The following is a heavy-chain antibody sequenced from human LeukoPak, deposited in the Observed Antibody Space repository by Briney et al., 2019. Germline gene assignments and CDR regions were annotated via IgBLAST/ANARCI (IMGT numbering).Heavy chain of an antibody. D-gene: IGHD5-18*01. CDR2: IKQDGSEK. CDR1: GFTFTGYC. V-gene: IGHV3-7*01. Sequence: GGSLRLSCAASGFTFTGYCMSWVRQAPGKGLEWVANIKQDGSEKYYADSVKGRFTISRDNSKNTLYLQMNSLRAEDTAVYYCARSNSYGLQGGDYWGQGTLVTVSS. J-gene: IGHJ4*02. CDR3: ARSNSYGLQGGDY.